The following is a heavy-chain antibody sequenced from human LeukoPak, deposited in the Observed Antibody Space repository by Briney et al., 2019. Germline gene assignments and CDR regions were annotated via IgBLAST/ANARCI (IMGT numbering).Heavy chain of an antibody. CDR3: VKDSDELIAAVYNWFDP. Sequence: GGSLRLSCPASGFTFSSYGMSWVRQPPEKGLEWVSAIIGSGGSTYYADSVKGRFTISRDHFKDTLYLQMNSLRAEDTAVYYCVKDSDELIAAVYNWFDPWGQGTQVTVSS. CDR1: GFTFSSYG. V-gene: IGHV3-23*01. J-gene: IGHJ5*02. CDR2: IIGSGGST. D-gene: IGHD6-13*01.